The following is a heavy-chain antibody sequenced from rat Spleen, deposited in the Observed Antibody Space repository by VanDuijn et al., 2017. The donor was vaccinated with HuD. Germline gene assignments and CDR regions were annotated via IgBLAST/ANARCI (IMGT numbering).Heavy chain of an antibody. CDR3: ARHGGLRNWFAY. Sequence: EVQLVESGGGLVQPGRSLKLSCAASGFTFRNYYMAWVRQAPKKGLEWVASINYEGSSIYYGDSVKGRFTIFRDNAKSTLYLQMNSLRSEDTATYYCARHGGLRNWFAYWGQGTLVTVSS. J-gene: IGHJ3*01. V-gene: IGHV5-22*01. CDR2: INYEGSSI. D-gene: IGHD1-11*01. CDR1: GFTFRNYY.